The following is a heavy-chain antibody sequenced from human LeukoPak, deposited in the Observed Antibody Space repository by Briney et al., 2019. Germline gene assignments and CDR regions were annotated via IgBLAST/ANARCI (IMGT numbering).Heavy chain of an antibody. Sequence: ASVKVSCKTSGYTFTGYYMHWVRQAPGQGLEWMGWVNPNSGGTNYAQKFQGRVTMTRDTSISAAYMELSRLRSDDTAVYYCARNLGRSYYDSSGYQDWFDPWGQGTLVTVSS. J-gene: IGHJ5*02. CDR3: ARNLGRSYYDSSGYQDWFDP. D-gene: IGHD3-22*01. CDR1: GYTFTGYY. CDR2: VNPNSGGT. V-gene: IGHV1-2*02.